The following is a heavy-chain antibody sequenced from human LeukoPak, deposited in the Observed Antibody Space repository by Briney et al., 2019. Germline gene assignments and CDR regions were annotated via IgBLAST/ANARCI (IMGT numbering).Heavy chain of an antibody. CDR1: GFTFSNYW. J-gene: IGHJ4*02. CDR3: ARLKGERSLFEY. V-gene: IGHV3-7*02. CDR2: IKQDGSEK. D-gene: IGHD2-21*01. Sequence: GGSLRLSCAASGFTFSNYWMSWVRQAPGKGLEWVANIKQDGSEKYYADSVKGRFTISRDNAKNSLYLQMNSLRAEDTAVYYCARLKGERSLFEYWGQGTLVTVSS.